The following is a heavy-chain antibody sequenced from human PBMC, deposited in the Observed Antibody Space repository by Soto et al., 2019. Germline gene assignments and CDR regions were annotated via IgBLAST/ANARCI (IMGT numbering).Heavy chain of an antibody. CDR2: ISGSGGST. J-gene: IGHJ4*02. CDR3: ARDYYDSSGYYSDY. V-gene: IGHV3-23*01. Sequence: EVQLLESGGGLVQPGGSLRLSCAASGFTFSSYAMSWVRQAPGKGLEWVSAISGSGGSTYYADSVKGRFTISRDNSKNTLYLQMNSLRAEDTAVYYCARDYYDSSGYYSDYWGQGTLVTVSS. CDR1: GFTFSSYA. D-gene: IGHD3-22*01.